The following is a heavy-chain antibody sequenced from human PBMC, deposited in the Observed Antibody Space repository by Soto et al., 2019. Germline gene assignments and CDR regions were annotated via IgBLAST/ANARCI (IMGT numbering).Heavy chain of an antibody. J-gene: IGHJ3*02. D-gene: IGHD4-17*01. CDR1: GFTFSNAW. CDR2: IKSKTDGGTT. V-gene: IGHV3-15*01. CDR3: TTELYTVTTNAFDI. Sequence: GGSLRLSCAASGFTFSNAWISWVRQAPGKGLEWVGRIKSKTDGGTTDYAAPVKGRFPISRDDSKNTLYLLMNSLKTEDTAVYDCTTELYTVTTNAFDIWGQGTMVTVSS.